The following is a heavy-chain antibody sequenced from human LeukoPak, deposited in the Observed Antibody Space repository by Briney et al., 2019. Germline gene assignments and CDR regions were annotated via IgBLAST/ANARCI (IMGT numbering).Heavy chain of an antibody. CDR2: ISRDSDIR. V-gene: IGHV3-48*01. D-gene: IGHD2-15*01. J-gene: IGHJ4*02. Sequence: GGSLRLSCAASGFIFGRDSMNWVRQAPGRGLEWISYISRDSDIRYYADSVRGRFTISRDNAKNSLYLQMHILRAEDTAVYYCVRDNPRCCGVVPANIDDYWGQGTLVTVSS. CDR1: GFIFGRDS. CDR3: VRDNPRCCGVVPANIDDY.